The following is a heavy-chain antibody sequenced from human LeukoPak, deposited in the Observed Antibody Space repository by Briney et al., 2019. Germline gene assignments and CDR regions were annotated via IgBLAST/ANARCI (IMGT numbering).Heavy chain of an antibody. Sequence: PGGSLRLSCAASGFTVSSNYMSWVRQAPGKGLEWVSTLYSGGSSYSADSVKGRFTISRDNSKNMLYLHMNTLRGEDTAVYYCASDNAFYGTFDYWGQGTLVTVSS. V-gene: IGHV3-53*01. CDR1: GFTVSSNY. D-gene: IGHD4-17*01. J-gene: IGHJ4*02. CDR2: LYSGGSS. CDR3: ASDNAFYGTFDY.